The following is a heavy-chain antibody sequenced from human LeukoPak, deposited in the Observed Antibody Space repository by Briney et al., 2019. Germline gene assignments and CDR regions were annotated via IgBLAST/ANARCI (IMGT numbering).Heavy chain of an antibody. D-gene: IGHD6-13*01. CDR1: GFTFSSYG. CDR3: AKEFGIAAAGRDAFDI. Sequence: GGSLRLSCAAPGFTFSSYGMSWVRQAPGKGLERVSSISASGGSTYYADSVKGQFTISRDNSKNTLYLQMNSLRAEDTAVYYCAKEFGIAAAGRDAFDIWGQGTMVTVSS. J-gene: IGHJ3*02. CDR2: ISASGGST. V-gene: IGHV3-23*01.